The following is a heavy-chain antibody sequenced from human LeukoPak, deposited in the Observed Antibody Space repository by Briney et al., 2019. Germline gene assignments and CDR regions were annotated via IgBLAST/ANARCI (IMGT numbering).Heavy chain of an antibody. V-gene: IGHV4-59*08. D-gene: IGHD6-13*01. CDR3: ATHDGSSWFYFDY. J-gene: IGHJ4*02. CDR1: GGSISRYH. Sequence: PSETLSLTCTVSGGSISRYHWSWVRQPPGKGLEWIGYIHHTGSTNFNPSLKSRVTMSVDTSENQFSLQLSSVTAADTALYYCATHDGSSWFYFDYWSREPWSPSPQ. CDR2: IHHTGST.